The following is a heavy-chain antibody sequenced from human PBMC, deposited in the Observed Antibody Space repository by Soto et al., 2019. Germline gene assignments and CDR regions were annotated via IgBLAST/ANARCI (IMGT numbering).Heavy chain of an antibody. CDR3: AREGVAPHHYYGMDV. J-gene: IGHJ6*02. CDR1: GYTFTRSG. Sequence: ASVKVSCKASGYTFTRSGISWVRQAPGQGLEWMGWISTYNGGTNYAQTFQGRVTMTTDTSTSTVHMEVRSLRSDDTAVYYCAREGVAPHHYYGMDVWGQGTPLTVSS. D-gene: IGHD5-12*01. V-gene: IGHV1-18*01. CDR2: ISTYNGGT.